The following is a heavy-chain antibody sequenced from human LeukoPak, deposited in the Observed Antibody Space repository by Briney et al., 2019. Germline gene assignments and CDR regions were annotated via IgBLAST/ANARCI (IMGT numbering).Heavy chain of an antibody. CDR2: IYHSGST. Sequence: PSETLSLTCIVSGYSISSGYYWGWIRQPPGKGLEWIGSIYHSGSTYYNPSLKSRVTISVDTSKNQFSLKLNSVTAADTAVYYCARIQTSGWCLNYWGQGTLVTVSS. V-gene: IGHV4-38-2*02. CDR3: ARIQTSGWCLNY. J-gene: IGHJ4*02. D-gene: IGHD6-19*01. CDR1: GYSISSGYY.